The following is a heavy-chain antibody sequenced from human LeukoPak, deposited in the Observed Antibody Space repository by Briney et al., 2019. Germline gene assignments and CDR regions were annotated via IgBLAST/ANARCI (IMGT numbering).Heavy chain of an antibody. D-gene: IGHD2/OR15-2a*01. J-gene: IGHJ4*02. Sequence: GGSLRLSCAASGFTFSSYWMHWVRQAPGQGLVWVSRINSDGSSTFYADSVKGRFTISRDNAKNTLYLQMNSLRAEDTALYYCASELSAGYWGQGTLVTVSS. CDR3: ASELSAGY. CDR2: INSDGSST. V-gene: IGHV3-74*01. CDR1: GFTFSSYW.